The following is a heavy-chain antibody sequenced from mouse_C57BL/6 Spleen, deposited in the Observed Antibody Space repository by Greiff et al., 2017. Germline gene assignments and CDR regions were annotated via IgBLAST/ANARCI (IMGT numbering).Heavy chain of an antibody. J-gene: IGHJ2*01. CDR1: GYTFTDYY. CDR3: ARGGSSLYYFDY. D-gene: IGHD1-1*01. V-gene: IGHV1-19*01. Sequence: EVQLQQSGPVLVKPGASVKMSCKASGYTFTDYYMNWVKQSHGKSLEWIGVINPYNGGTSYNQKFKGKATLTVDKSSSTAYMELNSLTSEDSAVYYCARGGSSLYYFDYWGQGTTLTGSS. CDR2: INPYNGGT.